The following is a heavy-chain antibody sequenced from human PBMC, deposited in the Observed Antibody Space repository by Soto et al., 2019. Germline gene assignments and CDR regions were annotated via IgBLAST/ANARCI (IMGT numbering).Heavy chain of an antibody. Sequence: PETLSLTSTVSGGSISSYYWSWIRQPPGKGLEWIGYIYYSGSTNYNPSLKSRVTISVDTSKNQFSLKLSSVTAADTAVYYCARDLSATYYYDSSGYSGAFDIWVQGTMVTVSS. CDR1: GGSISSYY. V-gene: IGHV4-59*01. D-gene: IGHD3-22*01. J-gene: IGHJ3*02. CDR3: ARDLSATYYYDSSGYSGAFDI. CDR2: IYYSGST.